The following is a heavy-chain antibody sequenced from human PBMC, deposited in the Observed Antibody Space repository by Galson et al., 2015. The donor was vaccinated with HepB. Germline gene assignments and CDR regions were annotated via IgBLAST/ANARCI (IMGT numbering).Heavy chain of an antibody. CDR2: TYYRSKWYN. CDR1: GDSVSSNSAA. Sequence: CAISGDSVSSNSAAWNWIRQSPSRGLEWLGRTYYRSKWYNDYAVSVKSRITINPDTSKNQFSLQLNSVTPEDTAVYYCARDRLGEQWLAKKYNWFDPWGQGTLVTVSS. J-gene: IGHJ5*02. CDR3: ARDRLGEQWLAKKYNWFDP. D-gene: IGHD6-19*01. V-gene: IGHV6-1*01.